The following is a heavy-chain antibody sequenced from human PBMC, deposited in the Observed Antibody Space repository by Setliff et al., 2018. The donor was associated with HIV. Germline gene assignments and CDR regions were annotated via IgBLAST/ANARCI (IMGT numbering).Heavy chain of an antibody. CDR1: GFTFSNSL. J-gene: IGHJ6*03. V-gene: IGHV3-23*01. Sequence: GGSLRLSCAASGFTFSNSLMTWVRQAPGKGLEWVSSIRGTGGGTYYSDSVKGRFTISRDNSKNTLYLQMDSLRAEDTAVYYCATRQAPRSCYMDVWGKGTTVTVSS. D-gene: IGHD6-6*01. CDR3: ATRQAPRSCYMDV. CDR2: IRGTGGGT.